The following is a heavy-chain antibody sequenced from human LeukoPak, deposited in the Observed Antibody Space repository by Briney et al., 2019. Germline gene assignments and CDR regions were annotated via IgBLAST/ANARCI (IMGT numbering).Heavy chain of an antibody. CDR3: ARKVPNDSSGYYYRGQFDP. D-gene: IGHD3-22*01. CDR2: ISYDGSNK. CDR1: GFTFSSYA. Sequence: QTGGSLRLSCAASGFTFSSYAMHWVRQAPGKGLEWVAVISYDGSNKYYAGSVKGRFTISRDNSKNTLYLQMNSLRSEDTAVYYCARKVPNDSSGYYYRGQFDPWGQGTLVTVSS. V-gene: IGHV3-30*04. J-gene: IGHJ5*02.